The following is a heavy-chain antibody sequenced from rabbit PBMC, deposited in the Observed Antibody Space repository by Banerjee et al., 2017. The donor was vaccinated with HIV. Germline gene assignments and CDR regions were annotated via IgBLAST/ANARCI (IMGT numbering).Heavy chain of an antibody. J-gene: IGHJ4*01. Sequence: QSLEESGGDLVKPGASLTLTCTASGFSFSNGYVMCWVRQAPGKGLEWIACIDGATTGTTYYASWAKGRFTISKTSSTTVTLQMTSLTAADTATYFCARDAGGDGYSNDLWGPGTLVTVS. CDR1: GFSFSNGYV. CDR3: ARDAGGDGYSNDL. D-gene: IGHD7-1*01. V-gene: IGHV1S40*01. CDR2: IDGATTGTT.